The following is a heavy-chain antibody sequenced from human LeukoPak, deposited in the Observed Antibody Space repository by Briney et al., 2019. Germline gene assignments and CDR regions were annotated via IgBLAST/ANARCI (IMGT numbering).Heavy chain of an antibody. CDR3: AREGGPLAYLDY. CDR1: GGTFSSYA. V-gene: IGHV1-69*04. Sequence: ASVKVSCKASGGTFSSYAISWVRQAPGQGLEWMGRIIPILGIANYAQKFQGRVTITADKSTSTAYMELSSLRSEDTAVYYCAREGGPLAYLDYWGQGTLVTVSS. D-gene: IGHD3-16*01. J-gene: IGHJ4*02. CDR2: IIPILGIA.